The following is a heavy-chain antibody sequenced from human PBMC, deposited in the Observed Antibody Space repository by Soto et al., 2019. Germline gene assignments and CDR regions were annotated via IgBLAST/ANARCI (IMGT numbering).Heavy chain of an antibody. CDR1: GGSISSGDYY. V-gene: IGHV4-30-4*01. Sequence: QVQLQESGPGLVKPSQTLSLTCTVSGGSISSGDYYWSWIRQPPGKGLEWIAYIYYSGSTYYNPSRMSRVAPSVYTGRNHVTQLPRSVTGADPAVYYAASTPGIYRFDHWGHGALVPVSS. CDR3: ASTPGIYRFDH. CDR2: IYYSGST. J-gene: IGHJ5*02. D-gene: IGHD1-1*01.